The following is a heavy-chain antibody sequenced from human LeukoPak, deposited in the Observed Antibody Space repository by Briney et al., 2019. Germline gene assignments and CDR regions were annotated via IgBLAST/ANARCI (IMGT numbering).Heavy chain of an antibody. J-gene: IGHJ4*02. CDR3: AIAVAGTGHFDY. CDR2: IIPIFGTA. CDR1: GGTFSSYA. Sequence: GASVKVSCKASGGTFSSYAISWVRQAPGQGLEWMGGIIPIFGTANYAQKFQGRVTITADESTSTAYMELSSLRSEDTAVYYCAIAVAGTGHFDYWGQGTLVTVSS. V-gene: IGHV1-69*01. D-gene: IGHD6-19*01.